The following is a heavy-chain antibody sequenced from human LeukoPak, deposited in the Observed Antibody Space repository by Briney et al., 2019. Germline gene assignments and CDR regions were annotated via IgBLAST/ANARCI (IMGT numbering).Heavy chain of an antibody. D-gene: IGHD2-2*01. Sequence: SSVKVSCKASGGTFSSYAISWVRQAPGQGLEWMGGIIPIFGTANYAQKFQGRVTITTDESTSTAYMELSSLRSEDTAVYYCASFTCSSTSCYGSHFDYWGQGTLVTVSS. V-gene: IGHV1-69*05. CDR1: GGTFSSYA. CDR3: ASFTCSSTSCYGSHFDY. CDR2: IIPIFGTA. J-gene: IGHJ4*02.